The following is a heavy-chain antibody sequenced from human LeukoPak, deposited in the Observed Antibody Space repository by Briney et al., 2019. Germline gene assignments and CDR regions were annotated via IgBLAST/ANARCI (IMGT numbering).Heavy chain of an antibody. CDR2: IGTAGDT. V-gene: IGHV3-13*01. Sequence: GGSLRLSCAASGFTFSSYDMHWVRQATGKGLEWVSAIGTAGDTYYPGSVKGRFTISRDNSKNTLYLQMNNLRTDDTAFYYCAKVMITVVTTSKLDSWGQGTLVTVSS. CDR3: AKVMITVVTTSKLDS. D-gene: IGHD4-23*01. J-gene: IGHJ4*02. CDR1: GFTFSSYD.